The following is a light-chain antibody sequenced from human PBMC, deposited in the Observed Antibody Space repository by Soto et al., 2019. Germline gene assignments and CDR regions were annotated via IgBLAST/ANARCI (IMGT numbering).Light chain of an antibody. Sequence: DIQMTQYPSTLSASVGDSVTITFRASQSISSWLAWYQQKPGKAPKLLIYKASSLESGVPSRFSGSGSGTEFTLTISSLQPDDFATYYCQQYNSYPSTFGQGTKVDIK. J-gene: IGKJ1*01. CDR1: QSISSW. CDR2: KAS. CDR3: QQYNSYPST. V-gene: IGKV1-5*03.